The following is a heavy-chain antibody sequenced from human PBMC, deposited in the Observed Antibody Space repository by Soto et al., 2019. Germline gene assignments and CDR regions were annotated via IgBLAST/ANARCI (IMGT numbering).Heavy chain of an antibody. Sequence: PSETLSLTCGVSDYSISSGYYWGWIRQPPGKGLEWIGNIYHSGSTHYNPALKSRVTISVDTSKNQFSLKLKSVTAADTAVHYCTRRGSSGTPVDYWGQGTLVTVSS. D-gene: IGHD1-26*01. CDR3: TRRGSSGTPVDY. V-gene: IGHV4-38-2*01. CDR2: IYHSGST. J-gene: IGHJ4*02. CDR1: DYSISSGYY.